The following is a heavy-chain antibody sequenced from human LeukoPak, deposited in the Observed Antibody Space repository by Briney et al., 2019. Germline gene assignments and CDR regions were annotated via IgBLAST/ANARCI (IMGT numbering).Heavy chain of an antibody. Sequence: ASVKVSCKASGYTFTSYAMHWVRQAPGQRLEWMGWINAGNGNTKYSQKFQGRVTITRDTSASTAYMELSSLRSEDTAVYYCATHPLGYGDYNYYFDYWGQGTLVTVSS. V-gene: IGHV1-3*01. CDR3: ATHPLGYGDYNYYFDY. D-gene: IGHD4-17*01. CDR2: INAGNGNT. CDR1: GYTFTSYA. J-gene: IGHJ4*02.